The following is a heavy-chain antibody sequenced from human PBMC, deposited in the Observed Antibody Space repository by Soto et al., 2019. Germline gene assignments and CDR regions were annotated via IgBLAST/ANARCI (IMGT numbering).Heavy chain of an antibody. Sequence: EVQLLESGGGLVQPGGSLRLSCAASGFTFSSYAMRWVRQAPGKGLEWVSAISGSGGSTYYADSVKGRFTISRDNSKNTLYLQRNSLRAEDTAVYYCAKWGYDCWSGYSRDDAFDIWGQGTMVTVSS. CDR1: GFTFSSYA. J-gene: IGHJ3*02. CDR3: AKWGYDCWSGYSRDDAFDI. D-gene: IGHD3-3*01. CDR2: ISGSGGST. V-gene: IGHV3-23*01.